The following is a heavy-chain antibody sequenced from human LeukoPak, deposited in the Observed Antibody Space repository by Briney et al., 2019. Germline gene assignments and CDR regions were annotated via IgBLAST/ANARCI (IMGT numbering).Heavy chain of an antibody. CDR3: ASLYGSGSYFDY. D-gene: IGHD3-10*01. J-gene: IGHJ4*02. V-gene: IGHV1-69*05. CDR1: GGTFSSYA. Sequence: ASVKVSCKASGGTFSSYAISWVRQAPGQGLEWMGGIIPIFGTANYAQKFQGRVTITTDESTSTAYMELSRLRSDDTAVYYCASLYGSGSYFDYWGQGTLVTVSS. CDR2: IIPIFGTA.